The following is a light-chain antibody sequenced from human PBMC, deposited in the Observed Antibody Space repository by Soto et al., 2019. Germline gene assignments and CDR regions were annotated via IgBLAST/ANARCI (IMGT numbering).Light chain of an antibody. V-gene: IGKV3-11*01. J-gene: IGKJ4*01. CDR1: QSVSSY. CDR2: DAS. Sequence: PGERATLSCRASQSVSSYLAWYQQKPGQAHRLLISDASNRATGIPARVSGSGSGTDFTLTVSSLEPEDFAVYYCQQRRDWPLTFGGGTKVEI. CDR3: QQRRDWPLT.